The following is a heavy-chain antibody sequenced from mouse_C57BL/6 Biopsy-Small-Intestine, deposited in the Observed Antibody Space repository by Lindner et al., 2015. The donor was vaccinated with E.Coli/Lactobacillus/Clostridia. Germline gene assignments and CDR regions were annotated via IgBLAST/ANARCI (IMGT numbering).Heavy chain of an antibody. CDR3: AREGTGTGSFFYAMDY. V-gene: IGHV1-62-2*01. D-gene: IGHD4-1*01. Sequence: VQLQESGTELVKPGASVKLSCKASGYTFTEYTIHWVKQRSGQGLEWIGWFYPGSGSIKYNEKFKGKATLTADKSSSTAYMQLSSLTSDDSAVYFCAREGTGTGSFFYAMDYWGQGTSVTVSS. CDR1: GYTFTEYT. J-gene: IGHJ4*01. CDR2: FYPGSGSI.